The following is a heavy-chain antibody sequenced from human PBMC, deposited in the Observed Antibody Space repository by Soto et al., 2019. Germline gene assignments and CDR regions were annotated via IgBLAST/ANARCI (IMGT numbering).Heavy chain of an antibody. CDR2: ISAYNGNT. J-gene: IGHJ4*02. D-gene: IGHD3-22*01. CDR3: ARDWTYYDSSGYYQIPLDY. Sequence: ASVKVSCKASGYTFTSYGISWVRQAPGQGLDWMGWISAYNGNTNYAQKLQGRVTMTTDTSTSTAYMELRSLRSDDTAVYYCARDWTYYDSSGYYQIPLDYWGQGTLVTVSS. V-gene: IGHV1-18*01. CDR1: GYTFTSYG.